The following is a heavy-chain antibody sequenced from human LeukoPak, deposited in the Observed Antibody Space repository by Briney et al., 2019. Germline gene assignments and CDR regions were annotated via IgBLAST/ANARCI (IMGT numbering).Heavy chain of an antibody. J-gene: IGHJ6*04. Sequence: SETLSLTCTVSGGSISSYYWSWIRQPAGKGLEWIGYIYTTGTTNYNPSLKSRVTMSVDTSKNQFSLKLSSVTAADTAVYYCAKNWDVWGKGTTVSVSS. V-gene: IGHV4-4*07. CDR3: AKNWDV. CDR1: GGSISSYY. CDR2: IYTTGTT.